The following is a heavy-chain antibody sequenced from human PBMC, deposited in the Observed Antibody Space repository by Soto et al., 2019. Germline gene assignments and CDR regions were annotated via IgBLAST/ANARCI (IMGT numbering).Heavy chain of an antibody. CDR3: ARGRRDIVVVPAADYFDY. V-gene: IGHV1-69*13. CDR1: GGTFSSYA. D-gene: IGHD2-2*01. Sequence: SVKVSCKASGGTFSSYAISWVRQAPGQGLEWMGGIIPIFGTANYAQKFQGRVTITADESTSTAYMELSSLRSEDTAVYYCARGRRDIVVVPAADYFDYWGQGTLVTV. J-gene: IGHJ4*02. CDR2: IIPIFGTA.